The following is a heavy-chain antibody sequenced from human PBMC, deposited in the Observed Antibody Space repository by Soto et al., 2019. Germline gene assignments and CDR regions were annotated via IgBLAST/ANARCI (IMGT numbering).Heavy chain of an antibody. J-gene: IGHJ5*02. CDR1: GYTFTSYG. V-gene: IGHV1-18*04. Sequence: GASVKVSCKASGYTFTSYGISWVRQAPGQGLEWMGWISAYNGNTNYAQKLQGRVTMTTDTSTSTAYMELRSLRSDDTAVYYCARDVRNCSSTSCYNSWFDPWGQGTLVTVSS. CDR3: ARDVRNCSSTSCYNSWFDP. CDR2: ISAYNGNT. D-gene: IGHD2-2*02.